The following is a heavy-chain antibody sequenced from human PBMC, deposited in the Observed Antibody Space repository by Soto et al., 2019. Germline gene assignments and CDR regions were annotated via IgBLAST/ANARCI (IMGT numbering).Heavy chain of an antibody. CDR2: IYWDDDK. CDR1: GFSLSTSGVG. V-gene: IGHV2-5*02. D-gene: IGHD3-16*01. J-gene: IGHJ4*02. CDR3: ARLTSDYIWGSAPNFDY. Sequence: QITLKASGPTLVKPTQTLTLTCTCSGFSLSTSGVGVGWIRQPPGKALEWLALIYWDDDKRYSPSLKGRLTIPKNTSKDQVVLTMTNKDPVDTATYYCARLTSDYIWGSAPNFDYWGQGTLVTVSS.